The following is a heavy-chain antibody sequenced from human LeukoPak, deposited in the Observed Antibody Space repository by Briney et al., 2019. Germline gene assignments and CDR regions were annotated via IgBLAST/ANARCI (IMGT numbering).Heavy chain of an antibody. CDR3: ASTNLDYYYGMDV. CDR2: INRSGST. V-gene: IGHV4-34*01. Sequence: SETLSLTCAVYGGSFSGYYWSWIRQPPGKGLEWIGEINRSGSTNYNPSLKSRVTISVDTSKNQFSLKLSSVTAADTAVYYCASTNLDYYYGMDVWGQGTTVTVSS. CDR1: GGSFSGYY. J-gene: IGHJ6*02. D-gene: IGHD2-8*01.